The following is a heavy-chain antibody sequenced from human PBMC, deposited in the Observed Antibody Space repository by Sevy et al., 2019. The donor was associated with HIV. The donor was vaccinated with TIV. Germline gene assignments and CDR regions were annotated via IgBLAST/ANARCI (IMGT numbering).Heavy chain of an antibody. CDR2: IKQDGSEK. Sequence: GGSLSLSCAVSGFTFSSFWMSWVRQAPGKGLEWVANIKQDGSEKYYVDSVKGRFTISRENAKNSLYLQMNSLRAEDAAMYYCAKQANWALDYWGQGTLVTVSS. CDR3: AKQANWALDY. J-gene: IGHJ4*02. D-gene: IGHD3-16*01. V-gene: IGHV3-7*01. CDR1: GFTFSSFW.